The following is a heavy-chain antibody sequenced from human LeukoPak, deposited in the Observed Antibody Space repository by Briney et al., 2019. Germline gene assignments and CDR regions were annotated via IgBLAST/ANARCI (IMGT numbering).Heavy chain of an antibody. CDR1: GFTFSTHA. J-gene: IGHJ5*01. Sequence: PGGSLRLSCSASGFTFSTHAMYWVRQAPGKGLEYVSGISSNGGSTNYADSVKGRFTISRDNSKNTLYLQMNSLRAEDTAVYYCARGTLEHCSGASCYPLDSWGQGTLVTVSS. D-gene: IGHD2-15*01. CDR3: ARGTLEHCSGASCYPLDS. CDR2: ISSNGGST. V-gene: IGHV3-64*04.